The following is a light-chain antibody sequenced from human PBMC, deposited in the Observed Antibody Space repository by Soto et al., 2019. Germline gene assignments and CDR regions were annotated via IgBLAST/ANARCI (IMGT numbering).Light chain of an antibody. J-gene: IGLJ2*01. Sequence: QSVLTQPPSASGTPGQRVTISCSGSSSNIGSNYVYWYQQLPGTAPKLLIYRNNQRPSGVPDRFSGSKSGTSASLAISGLRPEDEADYYCAAWDDSLSAHVVFGGGTKVTVL. CDR1: SSNIGSNY. CDR2: RNN. V-gene: IGLV1-47*01. CDR3: AAWDDSLSAHVV.